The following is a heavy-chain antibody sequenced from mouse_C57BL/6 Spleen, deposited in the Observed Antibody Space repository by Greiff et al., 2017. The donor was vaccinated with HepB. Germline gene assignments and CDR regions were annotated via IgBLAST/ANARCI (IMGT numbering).Heavy chain of an antibody. V-gene: IGHV5-16*01. CDR2: INYDGSST. J-gene: IGHJ2*01. D-gene: IGHD2-4*01. Sequence: EVKVVESEGGLVQPGSSMKLSCTASGFTFSDYYMAWVRQVPEKGLEWVANINYDGSSTYYLDSLKSRFIISRDNAKNILYLQMSSLKSEDTATYYCARDGYDYDGYFDYWGQGTTLTVSS. CDR3: ARDGYDYDGYFDY. CDR1: GFTFSDYY.